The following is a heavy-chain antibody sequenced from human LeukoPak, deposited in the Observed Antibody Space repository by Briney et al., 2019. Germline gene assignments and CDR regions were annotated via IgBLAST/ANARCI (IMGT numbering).Heavy chain of an antibody. Sequence: SVKVSCKASGGTFSNYAIGWVRQAPGQGLEWMGGVIPIFSTANYAQKFQGRVTITADRSTSTAYMELSSLRSEDTAVYYCARDKRTYCSGGSCYAFDIWGQGTMVTVSS. CDR3: ARDKRTYCSGGSCYAFDI. J-gene: IGHJ3*02. CDR1: GGTFSNYA. D-gene: IGHD2-15*01. V-gene: IGHV1-69*06. CDR2: VIPIFSTA.